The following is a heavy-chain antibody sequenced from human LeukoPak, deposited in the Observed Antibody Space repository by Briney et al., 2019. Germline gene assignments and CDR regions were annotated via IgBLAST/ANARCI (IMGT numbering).Heavy chain of an antibody. Sequence: ASVKVSRKASGYTFTSYDIHWVRQATGQGLEWMGWMNPNSGNTGYAQKFQGRVTMTRNTSISTAYMELSSLRSEDTAVYYCALWTGYSSSWYRDYWGQGTLVTVSS. CDR1: GYTFTSYD. D-gene: IGHD6-13*01. CDR2: MNPNSGNT. J-gene: IGHJ4*02. CDR3: ALWTGYSSSWYRDY. V-gene: IGHV1-8*01.